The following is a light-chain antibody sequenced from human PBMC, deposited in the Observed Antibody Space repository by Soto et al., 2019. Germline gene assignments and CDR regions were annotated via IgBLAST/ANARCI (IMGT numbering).Light chain of an antibody. Sequence: DIQMTQSPSSLSASVGDRVTFTCRASQSISNWLAWYQQKPGKAPNLLIYKASTFESGVPSRFSGSGSGTEFTLTISSLQADDFAIYYCQQYNGYRLAFGGGTKVGIK. CDR3: QQYNGYRLA. J-gene: IGKJ4*01. CDR2: KAS. V-gene: IGKV1-5*03. CDR1: QSISNW.